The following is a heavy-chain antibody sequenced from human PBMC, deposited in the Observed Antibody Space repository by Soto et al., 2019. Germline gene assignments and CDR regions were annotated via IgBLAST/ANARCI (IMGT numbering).Heavy chain of an antibody. CDR3: ARELMTLRGYAAFDI. D-gene: IGHD3-10*01. CDR2: ISAGGGT. V-gene: IGHV3-13*01. Sequence: EVQLVESGGGLVQPGGSLRLSCAASGFNLGTNDMNWVRQTTEKGLEWVSGISAGGGTYYAASVKGRFTISRENVKNSLYLQMHSPRAEDTAVYYCARELMTLRGYAAFDIWGQGTMVTVSS. J-gene: IGHJ3*02. CDR1: GFNLGTND.